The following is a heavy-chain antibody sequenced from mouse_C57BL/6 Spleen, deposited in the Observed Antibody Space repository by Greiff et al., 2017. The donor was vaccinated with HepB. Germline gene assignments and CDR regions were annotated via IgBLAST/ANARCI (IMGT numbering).Heavy chain of an antibody. J-gene: IGHJ2*01. V-gene: IGHV2-2*01. D-gene: IGHD2-12*01. CDR1: GFSLTSYG. Sequence: VKLQESGPGLVQPSQSLSITCTVSGFSLTSYGVHWVRQSPGKGLEWLGVIWSGGSTDYNTAFISRLSISKDNSESQVFFKMKSMQADDTAIYYCARNYYSAFDYWGQGTTLTVSS. CDR3: ARNYYSAFDY. CDR2: IWSGGST.